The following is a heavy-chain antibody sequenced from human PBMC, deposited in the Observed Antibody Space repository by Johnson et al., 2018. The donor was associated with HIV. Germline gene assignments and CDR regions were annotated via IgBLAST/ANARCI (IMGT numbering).Heavy chain of an antibody. D-gene: IGHD4-11*01. CDR3: AKEGNYETTSDAFDI. J-gene: IGHJ3*02. V-gene: IGHV3-9*01. CDR1: GFTYDDYA. CDR2: ISWNSGSI. Sequence: EVQLVESGGGLVQPGRSLRLSCAASGFTYDDYAMHWVRQAPGKGLEWVSGISWNSGSIGYADSVKGRFTISRDNSKNTLYLQMNSLRAEDTAVYYCAKEGNYETTSDAFDIWGQGTMVTVSS.